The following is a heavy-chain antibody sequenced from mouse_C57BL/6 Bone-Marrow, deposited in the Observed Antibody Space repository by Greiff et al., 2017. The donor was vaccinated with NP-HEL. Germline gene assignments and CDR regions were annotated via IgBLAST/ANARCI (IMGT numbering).Heavy chain of an antibody. J-gene: IGHJ4*01. Sequence: EVQVVESGGGLVQPGGSMKLSCVASGFTFSNYWMNWVRQSPEKGLEWVAQIRLKSDNYATHYAESVKGRFTISRDDSKSSVYLQMNNLRAEDTGIYYCTGKKLRAMDYWGQGTSVTVSS. CDR3: TGKKLRAMDY. V-gene: IGHV6-3*01. D-gene: IGHD1-1*01. CDR1: GFTFSNYW. CDR2: IRLKSDNYAT.